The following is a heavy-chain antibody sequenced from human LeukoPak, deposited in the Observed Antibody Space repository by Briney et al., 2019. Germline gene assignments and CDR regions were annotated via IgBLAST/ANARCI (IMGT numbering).Heavy chain of an antibody. Sequence: ASVKLSCKASGYTFSGYYMFWVRQAPGQGLEWMGWINSDSGATNYAQKFQGRVTMTRDTSISTAYMELSSLRSDDTGVYYCAAATAGKTFFDYWGQGTLVTVS. V-gene: IGHV1-2*02. CDR3: AAATAGKTFFDY. CDR1: GYTFSGYY. J-gene: IGHJ4*02. D-gene: IGHD6-13*01. CDR2: INSDSGAT.